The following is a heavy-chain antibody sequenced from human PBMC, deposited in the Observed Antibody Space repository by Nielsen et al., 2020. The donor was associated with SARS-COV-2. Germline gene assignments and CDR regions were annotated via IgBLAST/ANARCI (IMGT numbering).Heavy chain of an antibody. CDR1: GGSISSGDYY. Sequence: SETLSLTCTVSGGSISSGDYYWSWIRQPPGKGLEWIGYIYYSGSTYYNPSLKSRVTISGDTSKNQFSLKLSSVTAADTAVYYCASRGYSGYDHGNLNDYWGQGTLVTVSS. V-gene: IGHV4-30-4*01. CDR2: IYYSGST. D-gene: IGHD5-12*01. CDR3: ASRGYSGYDHGNLNDY. J-gene: IGHJ4*02.